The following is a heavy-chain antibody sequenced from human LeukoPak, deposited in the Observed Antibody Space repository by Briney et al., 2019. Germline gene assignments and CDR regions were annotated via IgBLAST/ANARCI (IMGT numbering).Heavy chain of an antibody. Sequence: SETLSLTCTVSGGSISSSSYYWGWIRQPPGKGLEWIGSIYYSGSTYYNPSLKSRVTISVDTSKNQFSLKLSSVTAADTAVYYCARLTPYLDWGQGTLVAVSS. V-gene: IGHV4-39*07. J-gene: IGHJ4*02. CDR3: ARLTPYLD. D-gene: IGHD4-23*01. CDR1: GGSISSSSYY. CDR2: IYYSGST.